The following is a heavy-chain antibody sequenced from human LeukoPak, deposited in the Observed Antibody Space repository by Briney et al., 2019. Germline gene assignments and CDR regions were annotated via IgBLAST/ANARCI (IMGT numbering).Heavy chain of an antibody. V-gene: IGHV3-23*01. J-gene: IGHJ4*02. CDR1: GFTFSSYA. CDR2: ISGNGGAT. CDR3: AKDPPSSGTTFDY. Sequence: GGSLRLSCAASGFTFSSYAMSWIRQAPGMGLEWVSTISGNGGATYYADSVKGRFTISRDNSKNTLYLQMNSLRAEDTAVYYCAKDPPSSGTTFDYWGQGTLVTVSS. D-gene: IGHD2/OR15-2a*01.